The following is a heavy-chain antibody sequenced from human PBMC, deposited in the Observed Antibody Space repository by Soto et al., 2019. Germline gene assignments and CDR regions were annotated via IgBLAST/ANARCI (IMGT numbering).Heavy chain of an antibody. D-gene: IGHD6-6*01. CDR1: GGSIDNYEYY. J-gene: IGHJ4*02. V-gene: IGHV4-30-4*01. CDR3: ARDRSNSPDYFDF. Sequence: QVQLQESGPGLVKPSQTLSLTCTVSGGSIDNYEYYWTWIRQPPGKGLEWVGYIYYSGRTNYNPSLNSRLTISLDTSKSQFSLRLTSVSAADTAMYYCARDRSNSPDYFDFWGQGTLVTVSS. CDR2: IYYSGRT.